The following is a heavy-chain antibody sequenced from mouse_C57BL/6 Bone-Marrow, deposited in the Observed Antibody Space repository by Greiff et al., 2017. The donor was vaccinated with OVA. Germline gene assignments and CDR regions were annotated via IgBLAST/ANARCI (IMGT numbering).Heavy chain of an antibody. Sequence: EVQGVESGGGLVRPGGSLKLSCAASGFTFSDYGMHWVRQAPEKGLEWVAYISSGSSTIYYADTVKGRFTISRDNAKNTLFLQMTSLRSEDTAMYYCANYYGSSYYAMDYWGQGTSVTVSS. CDR2: ISSGSSTI. D-gene: IGHD1-1*01. J-gene: IGHJ4*01. CDR1: GFTFSDYG. CDR3: ANYYGSSYYAMDY. V-gene: IGHV5-17*01.